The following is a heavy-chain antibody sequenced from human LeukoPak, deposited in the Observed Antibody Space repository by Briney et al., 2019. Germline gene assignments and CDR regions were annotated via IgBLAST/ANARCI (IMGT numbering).Heavy chain of an antibody. CDR2: ISAYNGNT. D-gene: IGHD6-19*01. V-gene: IGHV1-18*01. J-gene: IGHJ4*02. CDR3: ARDLLNLGAVASRRGSRKPNDY. Sequence: ASVKVSCKASGYTFTSYGISWVRQAPGQGLEWMGWISAYNGNTNYAQKLQGRVTMTTDTSTSTAYMELRSLRSDDTAVYYCARDLLNLGAVASRRGSRKPNDYWGQGTLVTVSS. CDR1: GYTFTSYG.